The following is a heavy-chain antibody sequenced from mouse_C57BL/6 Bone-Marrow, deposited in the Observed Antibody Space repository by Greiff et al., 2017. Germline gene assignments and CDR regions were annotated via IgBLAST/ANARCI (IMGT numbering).Heavy chain of an antibody. D-gene: IGHD1-1*01. CDR3: ARGRVYGSSPYYFDY. CDR2: IYPRSGNT. CDR1: GYTFTSYG. J-gene: IGHJ2*01. V-gene: IGHV1-81*01. Sequence: VKVVESGAELARPGASVKLSCKASGYTFTSYGISWVKQRTGQGLEWIGEIYPRSGNTYYNEKFKGKATLTADKSSSTAYMELRSLTSEDSAVYFCARGRVYGSSPYYFDYWGQGTTLTVSS.